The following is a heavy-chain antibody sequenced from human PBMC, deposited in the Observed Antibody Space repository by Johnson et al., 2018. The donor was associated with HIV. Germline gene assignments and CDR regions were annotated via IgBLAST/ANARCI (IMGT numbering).Heavy chain of an antibody. CDR2: ISGSGGST. CDR1: GFTFTNHY. CDR3: AKTPRGHAFDI. D-gene: IGHD2-15*01. Sequence: VQLVESGGGLVQPGGSLRLSCAASGFTFTNHYMTWVRQAPGKGLEWVSAISGSGGSTYYADSVKGRFTISRDNSKNTLYLQMNSLRAEDPAVYYCAKTPRGHAFDIWGQGTMVTVSS. V-gene: IGHV3-23*04. J-gene: IGHJ3*02.